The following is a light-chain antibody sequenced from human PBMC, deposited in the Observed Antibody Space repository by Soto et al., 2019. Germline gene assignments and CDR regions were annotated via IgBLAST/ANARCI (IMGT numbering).Light chain of an antibody. CDR1: QSVSRN. CDR2: GAS. V-gene: IGKV3-15*01. J-gene: IGKJ5*01. CDR3: QQRSNWPRSIT. Sequence: EIVVKQSPATLSVTQGERATLSCRASQSVSRNLAWYQQKPGQAPRLLIYGASTRATGIPARFSGSGSGTEFTLTISSLQSEDFAVYYCQQRSNWPRSITFGQGTRLEIK.